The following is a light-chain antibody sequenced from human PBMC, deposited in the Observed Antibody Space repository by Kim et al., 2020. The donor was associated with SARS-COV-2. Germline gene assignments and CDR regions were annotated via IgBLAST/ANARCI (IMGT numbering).Light chain of an antibody. CDR2: RNN. J-gene: IGLJ2*01. CDR1: NSNIGNNY. CDR3: ATWDDSLSGGV. Sequence: QSVLTQPPSASGTPGQRVAISCSGSNSNIGNNYVYWYQQLTGTAPRLLIYRNNRRPSGVPDRFSGSKSGTSASLAISGLRSEDEADYYCATWDDSLSGGVFGGGTQLTVL. V-gene: IGLV1-47*01.